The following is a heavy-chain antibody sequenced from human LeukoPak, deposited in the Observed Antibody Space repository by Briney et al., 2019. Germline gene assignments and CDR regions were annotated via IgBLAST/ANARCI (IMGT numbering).Heavy chain of an antibody. J-gene: IGHJ4*02. CDR1: GGSISSGGYY. CDR2: IYYSGST. Sequence: SQTLSLTCTVSGGSISSGGYYWSWIRQHPGKGLEWIGYIYYSGSTYYNPSLKSRVTISVDTSKNQFSLKLSSVTAADTAVYYCARRSFYDFWSGYYTPDYYFDYWGQGTLVTVSS. CDR3: ARRSFYDFWSGYYTPDYYFDY. D-gene: IGHD3-3*01. V-gene: IGHV4-31*03.